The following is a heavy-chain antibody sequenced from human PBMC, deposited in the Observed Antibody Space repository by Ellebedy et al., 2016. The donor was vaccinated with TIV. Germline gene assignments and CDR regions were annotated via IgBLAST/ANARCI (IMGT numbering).Heavy chain of an antibody. D-gene: IGHD3-22*01. CDR3: ARGEYYYEGGY. Sequence: PGGSLRLSCAVSGFTSSSFWMSWVRQAPGKGLEWVANINQDGSEKYYVDSVKGRFTISRDNAKNSLYLQMNSLSAEDTAVYYCARGEYYYEGGYWGQGTLVTVSS. V-gene: IGHV3-7*03. CDR2: INQDGSEK. J-gene: IGHJ4*02. CDR1: GFTSSSFW.